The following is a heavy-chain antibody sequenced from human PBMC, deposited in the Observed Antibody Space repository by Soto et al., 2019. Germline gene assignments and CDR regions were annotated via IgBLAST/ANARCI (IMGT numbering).Heavy chain of an antibody. CDR1: GYTFTSYG. CDR3: ALGDSSGWYLARHYYYGMDV. J-gene: IGHJ6*02. D-gene: IGHD6-19*01. V-gene: IGHV1-18*04. CDR2: ISAYNGNT. Sequence: QVQLVQSGAEVKKPGASVKVSCKASGYTFTSYGISWVRQAPGQGLEWMGWISAYNGNTNYAQKLQGRVTMTTETTTSTAYMELRSLRSDDTAVYYCALGDSSGWYLARHYYYGMDVWGQGTTVTVSS.